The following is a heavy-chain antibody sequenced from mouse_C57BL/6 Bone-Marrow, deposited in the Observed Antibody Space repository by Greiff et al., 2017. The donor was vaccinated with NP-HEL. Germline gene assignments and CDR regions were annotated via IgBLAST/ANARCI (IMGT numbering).Heavy chain of an antibody. V-gene: IGHV1-81*01. D-gene: IGHD1-1*01. CDR1: GYTFTSYG. CDR2: IYPRSGNT. J-gene: IGHJ2*01. Sequence: QVQLKESGAELARSGASVKLSCKASGYTFTSYGISWVKQRTGQGLEWIGEIYPRSGNTYYNEKFKGKATLTADKSSSTAYMELRSLTSEDSAVYFCARCPYYYGSSYNYFDYWGQGTTLTVSS. CDR3: ARCPYYYGSSYNYFDY.